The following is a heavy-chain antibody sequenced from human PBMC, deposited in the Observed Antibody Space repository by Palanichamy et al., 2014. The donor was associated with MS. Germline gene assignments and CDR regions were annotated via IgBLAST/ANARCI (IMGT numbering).Heavy chain of an antibody. J-gene: IGHJ4*02. D-gene: IGHD2-15*01. CDR3: ARGVDCSGGSCYSYYFDC. V-gene: IGHV3-33*01. Sequence: PGRSLRLSCAASGFTFSSYGMHWVRQAPGKGLEWVAVIWYDGSNKYYADSVKGRFTISRDNSKNTLYLQMNSLRAEDTAVYYCARGVDCSGGSCYSYYFDCWGQGTLVTVSS. CDR1: GFTFSSYG. CDR2: IWYDGSNK.